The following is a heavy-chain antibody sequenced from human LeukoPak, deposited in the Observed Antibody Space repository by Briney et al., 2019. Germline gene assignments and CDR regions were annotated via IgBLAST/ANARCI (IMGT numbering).Heavy chain of an antibody. CDR3: ARETRHDFWSGYYKGPFMDV. D-gene: IGHD3-3*01. V-gene: IGHV4-59*01. Sequence: SETLSLTCTVSGGSISSYYWSWIRQPPGKGLEWIGYIYYSGSTNYNPSLKSRVTISVDTSKNQFSPKLSSVTAADTAVYYCARETRHDFWSGYYKGPFMDVWGKGTTVTVSS. CDR1: GGSISSYY. CDR2: IYYSGST. J-gene: IGHJ6*03.